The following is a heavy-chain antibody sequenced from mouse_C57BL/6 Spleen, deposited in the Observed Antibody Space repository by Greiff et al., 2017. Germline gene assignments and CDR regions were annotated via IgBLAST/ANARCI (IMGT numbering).Heavy chain of an antibody. CDR1: GYAFSSSW. J-gene: IGHJ4*01. Sequence: QVQLQQSGPELVKPGASVKISCKASGYAFSSSWMNWVKQRPGTGLEWIGRIYPGDGDTNYNGKFKGKATLTADKSSSTAYMQLSSLTSEDSAVYFCARRSNYEGAYYAMDYWGQGTSVTVSS. V-gene: IGHV1-82*01. CDR3: ARRSNYEGAYYAMDY. D-gene: IGHD2-5*01. CDR2: IYPGDGDT.